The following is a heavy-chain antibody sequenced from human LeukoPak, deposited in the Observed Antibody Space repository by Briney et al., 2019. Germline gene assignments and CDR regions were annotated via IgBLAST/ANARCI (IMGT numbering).Heavy chain of an antibody. D-gene: IGHD3-10*01. CDR3: ARASPYYYGSGSYIVPDY. J-gene: IGHJ4*02. Sequence: GASVKVSCKASGYTFTSYGISWVRQAPGQGLEWMGWISAYNGNTNYAQKLQGRVTMTTDTSTSTAYMELRSLRSDDTAVYYCARASPYYYGSGSYIVPDYWGQGTLVTVSS. V-gene: IGHV1-18*01. CDR1: GYTFTSYG. CDR2: ISAYNGNT.